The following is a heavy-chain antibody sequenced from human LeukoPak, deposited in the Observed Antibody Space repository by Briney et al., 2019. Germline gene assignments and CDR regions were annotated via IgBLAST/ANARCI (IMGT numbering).Heavy chain of an antibody. V-gene: IGHV5-51*01. J-gene: IGHJ5*02. Sequence: GESLKISCKGSGYSFTSYWIGWVRQMPGKGLEWMGIIYPGDSDTRYSPSFQGQVTISADKSISTAYLQWSSLKASDTAMYYCARLLGVVPAATHNWFDPWGQGTLVTVSS. CDR1: GYSFTSYW. D-gene: IGHD2-2*01. CDR2: IYPGDSDT. CDR3: ARLLGVVPAATHNWFDP.